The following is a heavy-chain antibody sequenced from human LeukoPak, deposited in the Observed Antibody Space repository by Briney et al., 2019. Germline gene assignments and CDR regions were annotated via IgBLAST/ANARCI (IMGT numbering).Heavy chain of an antibody. CDR1: GGTFTIYA. CDR2: IIPIFGTA. Sequence: SVKVSCKASGGTFTIYAISCVRQAPGQGLEWMGGIIPIFGTANYAQKFQGRVTITADESTSTAYMELSSLRSEDTAVYYYARGVLVPRSYYYFDYWGQGTLVTVSS. V-gene: IGHV1-69*13. J-gene: IGHJ4*02. D-gene: IGHD1-26*01. CDR3: ARGVLVPRSYYYFDY.